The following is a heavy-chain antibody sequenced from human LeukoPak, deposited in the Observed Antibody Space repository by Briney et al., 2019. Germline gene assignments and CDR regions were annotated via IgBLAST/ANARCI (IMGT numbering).Heavy chain of an antibody. D-gene: IGHD6-13*01. CDR3: ARGNSDLATAPDS. CDR1: GFIFSNYG. CDR2: IWYDGSNK. J-gene: IGHJ5*01. Sequence: GGSLRLSCAASGFIFSNYGMHWVRQAPGKGLEWLAVIWYDGSNKYYGDSVKGRFTISRDNSKNTLYLQMDSLRAEDTAVYYCARGNSDLATAPDSWGQGTLVTVSS. V-gene: IGHV3-33*01.